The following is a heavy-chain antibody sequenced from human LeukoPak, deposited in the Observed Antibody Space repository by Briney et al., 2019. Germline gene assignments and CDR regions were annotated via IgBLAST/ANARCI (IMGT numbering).Heavy chain of an antibody. CDR3: AREITTVRGGYYYYYYGMDV. CDR2: IYYSGST. Sequence: SETLSLTCTVSGGSISSGDYYWSWIRQPPGKGLEWIGYIYYSGSTYYNPSLKSRVTISVDTSKNQFSLKLSSVTAADTAVYYCAREITTVRGGYYYYYYGMDVWGQGTTVTVSS. CDR1: GGSISSGDYY. D-gene: IGHD3-10*01. J-gene: IGHJ6*02. V-gene: IGHV4-30-4*01.